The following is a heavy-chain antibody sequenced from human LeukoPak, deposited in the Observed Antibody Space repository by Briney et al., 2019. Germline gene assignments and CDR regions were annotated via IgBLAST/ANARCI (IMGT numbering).Heavy chain of an antibody. D-gene: IGHD1-26*01. Sequence: GESLKISCKGSGYRFTSYWIGWVRQMPGKGLEWMGIIYPSDSDTRDSPSFQGQVTISADKSISTAYLHWSSLKASDSAMYYCARRYSGRYDFDYWGREPWSPSPQ. J-gene: IGHJ4*02. CDR3: ARRYSGRYDFDY. CDR2: IYPSDSDT. V-gene: IGHV5-51*01. CDR1: GYRFTSYW.